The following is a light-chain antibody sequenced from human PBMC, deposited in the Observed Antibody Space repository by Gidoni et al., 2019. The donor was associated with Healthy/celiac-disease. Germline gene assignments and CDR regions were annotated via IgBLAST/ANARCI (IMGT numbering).Light chain of an antibody. J-gene: IGLJ1*01. CDR3: QAWDSSTDGV. V-gene: IGLV3-1*01. Sequence: SYELTQPPSVSVSPGQTASITCSGDKLGDKYACWYQQKPGQSTVLVIYKDSKRPSGIPERFSGSNSGNTATLTISGTQAMDEADYYCQAWDSSTDGVFGTGTKVTVL. CDR2: KDS. CDR1: KLGDKY.